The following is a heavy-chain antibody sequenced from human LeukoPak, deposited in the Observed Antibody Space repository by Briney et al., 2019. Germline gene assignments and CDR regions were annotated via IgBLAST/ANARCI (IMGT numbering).Heavy chain of an antibody. CDR3: ARDNGGSYLYYFDY. CDR2: IDPNSGGT. J-gene: IGHJ4*02. D-gene: IGHD1-26*01. CDR1: GYTFTAYY. Sequence: GASVKVSCKASGYTFTAYYMHWVRQAPGQGLECMGWIDPNSGGTNYAQNFQGRVTMTWDTSISTAYMELSRLRSDDTAVYYCARDNGGSYLYYFDYWGQGTLVTVSS. V-gene: IGHV1-2*02.